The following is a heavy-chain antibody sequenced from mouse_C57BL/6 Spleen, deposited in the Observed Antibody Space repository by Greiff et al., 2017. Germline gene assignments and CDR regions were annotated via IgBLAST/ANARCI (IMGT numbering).Heavy chain of an antibody. CDR1: GYTFTSYW. CDR3: ERRRDYYGSSHWYLEV. Sequence: QVQLQQPGAELVKPGASVKLSCKASGYTFTSYWMQWVKQRPGQGLEWIGEIDPSDSYTNYNQKFKGKATLTVATSSSTAYMQLSSLTSEDSAVYYCERRRDYYGSSHWYLEVWGTGTTGTVSS. V-gene: IGHV1-50*01. D-gene: IGHD1-1*01. CDR2: IDPSDSYT. J-gene: IGHJ1*03.